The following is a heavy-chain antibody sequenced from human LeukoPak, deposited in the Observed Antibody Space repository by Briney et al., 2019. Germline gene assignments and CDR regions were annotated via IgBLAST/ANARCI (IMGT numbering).Heavy chain of an antibody. CDR1: GFTFGSYW. CDR2: INSDGNRT. Sequence: PGGSLRLSCEASGFTFGSYWMHWVRQVPGKGLLWVSRINSDGNRTDYADSVKGRFTISRDNSKNTLYLQMNSLRAEDTAVYYCAKDQGYSYGYGPWYFDLWGRGTLVTVSS. D-gene: IGHD5-18*01. J-gene: IGHJ2*01. V-gene: IGHV3-74*01. CDR3: AKDQGYSYGYGPWYFDL.